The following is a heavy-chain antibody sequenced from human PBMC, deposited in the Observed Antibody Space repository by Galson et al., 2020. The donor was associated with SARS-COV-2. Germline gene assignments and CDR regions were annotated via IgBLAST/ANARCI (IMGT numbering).Heavy chain of an antibody. CDR2: IYYSGST. D-gene: IGHD3-10*01. J-gene: IGHJ6*03. V-gene: IGHV4-59*01. Sequence: SETLSLTCTVSGGSISSYYWSWLRQPPGKGLEWIGYIYYSGSTNYNPSLKSRVTISVDTSKNQFSLKLSSVTAADTAVYYCARGSLWFGELFSYYYYMDVWGKGTTVTVSS. CDR1: GGSISSYY. CDR3: ARGSLWFGELFSYYYYMDV.